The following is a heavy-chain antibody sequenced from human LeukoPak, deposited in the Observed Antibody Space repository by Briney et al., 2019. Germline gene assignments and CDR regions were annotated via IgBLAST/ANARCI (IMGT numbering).Heavy chain of an antibody. CDR1: GDSINSGDYC. Sequence: SETLSLTCTLSGDSINSGDYCWNWFRPLPGKGLEWIGYIYFSGNTFYNPSLKSRVVISVDTSKNQFFLRLSSVTAADSALYYCAGSEAPITPPPYGMGVWGQGTKVTVSS. J-gene: IGHJ6*02. CDR3: AGSEAPITPPPYGMGV. D-gene: IGHD3-10*01. CDR2: IYFSGNT. V-gene: IGHV4-31*03.